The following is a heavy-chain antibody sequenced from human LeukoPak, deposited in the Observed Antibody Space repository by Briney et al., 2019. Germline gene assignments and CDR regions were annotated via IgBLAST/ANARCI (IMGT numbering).Heavy chain of an antibody. CDR2: IYISGNT. CDR1: GGSISRGSYH. J-gene: IGHJ3*02. CDR3: VDSSSSGRGAFDI. Sequence: SETLSLTCTVSGGSISRGSYHRSWLRQPAGKGLEWIGRIYISGNTNYNPSLKSRVSISLDRSKNQFSLNLSSVTAADTAVYYCVDSSSSGRGAFDIWGQGTMVTVSS. V-gene: IGHV4-61*02. D-gene: IGHD6-6*01.